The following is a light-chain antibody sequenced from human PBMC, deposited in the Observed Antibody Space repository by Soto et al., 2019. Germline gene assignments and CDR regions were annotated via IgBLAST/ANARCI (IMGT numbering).Light chain of an antibody. CDR2: RNN. CDR3: AAWDDSLSGVV. CDR1: SSNIGSNY. V-gene: IGLV1-47*01. J-gene: IGLJ2*01. Sequence: QSVLTQPPSASGAPGQRVTISCSGSSSNIGSNYVYWYQQLPGTAPKLLIYRNNQRPSGVPDRFSGSKSGTSASLAISGLRSEDEAEDYCAAWDDSLSGVVFGGGTKLTVL.